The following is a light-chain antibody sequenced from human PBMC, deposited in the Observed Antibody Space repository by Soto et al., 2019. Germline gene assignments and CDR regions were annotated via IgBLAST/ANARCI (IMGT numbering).Light chain of an antibody. CDR3: QPYGNSPAIT. Sequence: EIVLTQSPGTLSLSPGERATLSCRASQSVSASYLAWYQQKPGQAPRLLIYAASSRATGIPDRFSGSGSGTDFTLTVSRLEPEDFAVYYCQPYGNSPAITFGQGTRLEIK. CDR2: AAS. V-gene: IGKV3-20*01. J-gene: IGKJ5*01. CDR1: QSVSASY.